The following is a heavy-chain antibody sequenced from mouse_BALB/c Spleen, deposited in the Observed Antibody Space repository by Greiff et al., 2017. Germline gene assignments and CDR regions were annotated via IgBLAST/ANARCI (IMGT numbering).Heavy chain of an antibody. V-gene: IGHV14-3*02. CDR1: GFNIKDTY. CDR2: IDPANGNT. D-gene: IGHD2-1*01. CDR3: ARDGNYHYYAMDY. Sequence: VQLKESGAELVKPGASVTLSCTASGFNIKDTYMHWVKQRPEQGLEWIGRIDPANGNTKYDPKFQGKATITADTASNTAYLQLSSLTSEDTAVYYCARDGNYHYYAMDYWGQGTSVTVSS. J-gene: IGHJ4*01.